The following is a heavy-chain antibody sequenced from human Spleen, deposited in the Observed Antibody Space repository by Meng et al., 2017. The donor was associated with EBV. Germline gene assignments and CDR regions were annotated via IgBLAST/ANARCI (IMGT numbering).Heavy chain of an antibody. CDR2: LIPMVGAP. Sequence: QLVQSGCEVKMPGASVKVCCRTSGGTFRSDAVSWVRQAPGQGLEWMGGLIPMVGAPHYAQKFQGRVTIIADESTSTHSMELNSLRSEDTAMYYCASESGRGFTPDYWGQGTLVTVSS. V-gene: IGHV1-69*12. J-gene: IGHJ4*02. CDR3: ASESGRGFTPDY. CDR1: GGTFRSDA. D-gene: IGHD3-10*01.